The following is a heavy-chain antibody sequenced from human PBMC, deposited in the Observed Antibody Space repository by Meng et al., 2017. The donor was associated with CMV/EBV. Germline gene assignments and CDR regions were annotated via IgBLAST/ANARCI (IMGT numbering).Heavy chain of an antibody. CDR3: ARDLRDWFDP. CDR2: IKKDGSEK. J-gene: IGHJ5*02. Sequence: GESLKISCAASGFTFSSYWMSWVRQAPGKGLEWVANIKKDGSEKYYVDSVKGRFTISRDNAKNSLYLQMNSLRAEDTAVYYCARDLRDWFDPWGQGTLVTVSS. CDR1: GFTFSSYW. V-gene: IGHV3-7*01. D-gene: IGHD3-16*01.